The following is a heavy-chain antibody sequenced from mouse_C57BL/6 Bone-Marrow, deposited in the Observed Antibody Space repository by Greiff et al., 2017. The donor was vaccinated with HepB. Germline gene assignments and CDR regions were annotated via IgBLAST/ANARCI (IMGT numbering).Heavy chain of an antibody. CDR1: GYAFSSSW. V-gene: IGHV1-82*01. J-gene: IGHJ4*01. Sequence: QVQLKESGPELVKPGASVKISCKASGYAFSSSWMNWVKQRPGKGLEWIGRIYPGDGDTNYNGKFKGKATLTADKSSSTAYMQLSSLTSEDSAVYFCARGGYYGGYYAMDYWGQGTSVTVSS. CDR3: ARGGYYGGYYAMDY. D-gene: IGHD2-3*01. CDR2: IYPGDGDT.